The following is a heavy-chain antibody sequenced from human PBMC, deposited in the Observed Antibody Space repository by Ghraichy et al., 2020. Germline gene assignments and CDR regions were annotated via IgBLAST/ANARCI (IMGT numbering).Heavy chain of an antibody. Sequence: ASVKVSCKASGYTFTSFHIHWVRQAPGQGLEWVAMINPSDGSTSYAQEFQGRITMTRDTSTSTVYMELSSLRSEDTAVYFCARFGSGWYYFDYWGQGTLVTVSS. CDR3: ARFGSGWYYFDY. V-gene: IGHV1-46*01. J-gene: IGHJ4*02. CDR2: INPSDGST. D-gene: IGHD6-19*01. CDR1: GYTFTSFH.